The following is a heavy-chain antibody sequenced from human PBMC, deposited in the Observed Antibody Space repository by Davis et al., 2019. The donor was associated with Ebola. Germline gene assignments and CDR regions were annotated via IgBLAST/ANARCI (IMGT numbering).Heavy chain of an antibody. CDR3: ARGWLRSKFDY. CDR2: TYYYRSKWYI. J-gene: IGHJ4*02. Sequence: PSRGLEWLGRTYYYRSKWYIDYAESVRGRIIINPDTSKNQLSLQVNSVTPEDTAVYYCARGWLRSKFDYWGRGTLVTVSS. D-gene: IGHD5-12*01. V-gene: IGHV6-1*01.